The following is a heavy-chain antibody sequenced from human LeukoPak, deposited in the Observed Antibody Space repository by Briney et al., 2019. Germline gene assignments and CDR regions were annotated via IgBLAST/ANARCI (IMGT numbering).Heavy chain of an antibody. V-gene: IGHV1-69*04. CDR2: IIPILGIA. CDR3: ASHDTVTTSISFRY. D-gene: IGHD4-11*01. Sequence: SVKVSCKAAGGTFSSYAISWVRQAPGQGLEWMGRIIPILGIANYAQKFQGRVTITADKSTSTAYMELSSLRSEDTAVYYCASHDTVTTSISFRYWGQGTLVTVSS. J-gene: IGHJ4*02. CDR1: GGTFSSYA.